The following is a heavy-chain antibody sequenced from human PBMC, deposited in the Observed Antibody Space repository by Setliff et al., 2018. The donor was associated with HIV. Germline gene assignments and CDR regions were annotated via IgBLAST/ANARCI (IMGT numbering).Heavy chain of an antibody. CDR3: AKGGTTVLDY. D-gene: IGHD4-17*01. V-gene: IGHV3-23*01. CDR2: ISGSAGST. Sequence: GGSLRLSCVASGFSFRSYAMTWVRQAPGKGLDWVSAISGSAGSTYYADSVKGRFTISRDNSKKMLYLQMNSLRAEDTAVYYCAKGGTTVLDYWGQGTLVTVS. J-gene: IGHJ4*02. CDR1: GFSFRSYA.